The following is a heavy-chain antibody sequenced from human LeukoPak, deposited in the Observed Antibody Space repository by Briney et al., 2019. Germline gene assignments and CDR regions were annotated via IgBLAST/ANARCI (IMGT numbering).Heavy chain of an antibody. J-gene: IGHJ4*02. CDR3: ARSHYYNSDYRSYYFDY. D-gene: IGHD3-22*01. Sequence: GGSLRLSCAASGFTFSSYAMSWVREAPGKGLEWGSGISESGGSIFYAGSVKGRFTISRDNSKNTLHLQMNSLRAEDTAVYYCARSHYYNSDYRSYYFDYWGQGTLVTVSS. CDR1: GFTFSSYA. CDR2: ISESGGSI. V-gene: IGHV3-23*01.